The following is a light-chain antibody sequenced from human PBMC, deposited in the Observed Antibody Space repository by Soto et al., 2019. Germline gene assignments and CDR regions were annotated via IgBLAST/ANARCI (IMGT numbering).Light chain of an antibody. J-gene: IGLJ2*01. V-gene: IGLV2-14*01. Sequence: QSALTQPASVSGSPGQSITISCTGTSSDVGVNNYVSGYQPHPGKTPKLMIYDVSNRPSGVSNPFADSKSGNTASLTISGLQAADGDVYYCSSYTSSSSRVFGGGAKLTVL. CDR2: DVS. CDR1: SSDVGVNNY. CDR3: SSYTSSSSRV.